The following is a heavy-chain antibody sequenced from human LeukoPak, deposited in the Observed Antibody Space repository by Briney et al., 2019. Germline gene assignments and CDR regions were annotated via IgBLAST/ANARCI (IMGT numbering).Heavy chain of an antibody. D-gene: IGHD6-19*01. CDR2: ISYDGSNK. CDR1: GFTFSSYA. J-gene: IGHJ4*02. CDR3: AREYSSGWTYYFDY. V-gene: IGHV3-30*04. Sequence: GGSLRLFCAASGFTFSSYAMHWVHQAPGKGLEWVAVISYDGSNKYYADSVKGRFTISRDNSKNTLYLQMNSLRAEDTAVYYCAREYSSGWTYYFDYWGQGTLVTVSS.